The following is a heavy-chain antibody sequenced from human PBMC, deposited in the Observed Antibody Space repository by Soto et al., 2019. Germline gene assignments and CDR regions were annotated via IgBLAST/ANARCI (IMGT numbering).Heavy chain of an antibody. J-gene: IGHJ4*02. V-gene: IGHV3-73*02. CDR1: GFTFSGSA. CDR3: ARGVYAFWRGHPKGLDY. D-gene: IGHD3-3*01. CDR2: IRNKANNYST. Sequence: EVQLVESGGGLVQPGGSLKLSCAASGFTFSGSAMHWVRQASGKGLEWVGRIRNKANNYSTAYAVSAKGRFTISRDESRKQAYLQMYSLKTEDTAVYYCARGVYAFWRGHPKGLDYWGQGTVVTVSS.